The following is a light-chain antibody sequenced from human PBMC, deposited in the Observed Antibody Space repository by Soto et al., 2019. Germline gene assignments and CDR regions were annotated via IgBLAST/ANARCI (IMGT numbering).Light chain of an antibody. CDR1: QGIRNF. CDR2: AAS. CDR3: QKYSSVPV. J-gene: IGKJ3*01. V-gene: IGKV1-27*01. Sequence: DIQMTQSPTSLSASVGDRVTITCRASQGIRNFVAWYHQKPGKPPKLLIYAASTLQSGVPSRFSGSGSGTDFELTINSLQPEDVATYSCQKYSSVPVFGSGNKVAI.